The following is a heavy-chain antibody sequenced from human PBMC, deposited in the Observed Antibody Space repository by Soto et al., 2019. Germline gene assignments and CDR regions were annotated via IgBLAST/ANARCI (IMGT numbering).Heavy chain of an antibody. V-gene: IGHV3-30*18. D-gene: IGHD2-21*01. CDR3: ANDGTAKSRDGYRVPGGN. CDR2: ISYDGSNK. Sequence: GGSLRLSCAASGFTFSSYGMHWVRQAPGKGLEWVAVISYDGSNKYYADSVKGRFTISRDNSKNTLYLQMNSLRAEDTAVYYCANDGTAKSRDGYRVPGGNWGQGTLVTVSS. J-gene: IGHJ4*02. CDR1: GFTFSSYG.